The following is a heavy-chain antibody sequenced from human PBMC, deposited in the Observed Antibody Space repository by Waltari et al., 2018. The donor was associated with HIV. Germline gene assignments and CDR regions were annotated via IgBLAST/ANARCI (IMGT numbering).Heavy chain of an antibody. CDR3: AKAVMETAVSSPVDC. CDR2: IIGSGGTT. CDR1: GFTFNNFA. J-gene: IGHJ4*02. D-gene: IGHD5-18*01. Sequence: AASGFTFNNFAMSWVRQAPGKGLEWVSVIIGSGGTTYYADSVKGRFTVSRDNFKNTVYLQMNSLRAGDTAIYYCAKAVMETAVSSPVDCWGQGALVTVSS. V-gene: IGHV3-23*01.